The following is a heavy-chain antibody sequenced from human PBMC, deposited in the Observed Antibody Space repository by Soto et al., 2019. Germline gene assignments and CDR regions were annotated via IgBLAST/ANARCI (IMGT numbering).Heavy chain of an antibody. CDR3: AVGRDGYNAYFDY. Sequence: SVKVSCKASGFTFTSSAVQWVRQARGQRLEWIGWIVVGSGNTNYAQKFQERVTITRDMSTSTAYMELSSLRSEDTAVYYCAVGRDGYNAYFDYWGQGTLVTVSS. D-gene: IGHD5-12*01. V-gene: IGHV1-58*01. CDR2: IVVGSGNT. CDR1: GFTFTSSA. J-gene: IGHJ4*02.